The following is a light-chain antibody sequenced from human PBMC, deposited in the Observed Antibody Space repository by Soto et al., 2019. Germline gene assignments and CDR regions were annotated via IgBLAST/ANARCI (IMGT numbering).Light chain of an antibody. CDR3: QQYNNWPPDMT. CDR1: QSVGSN. V-gene: IGKV3-15*01. Sequence: EIVMTQSPAPLSVSPGERATLSCRASQSVGSNLAWYQQNPGQAPRLLIYGASTRATGIPARFSGSGSGTEFALTIRGLQSEDFAIYFCQQYNNWPPDMTFGQGTKVEIK. CDR2: GAS. J-gene: IGKJ1*01.